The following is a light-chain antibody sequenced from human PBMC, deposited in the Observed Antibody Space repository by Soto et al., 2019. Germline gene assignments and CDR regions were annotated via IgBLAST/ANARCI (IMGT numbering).Light chain of an antibody. CDR1: QSVNNNY. CDR3: QHYDNLLPAWT. Sequence: EIVLTQSPGTLSLSPGERATLSCRASQSVNNNYLAWYQQKAGQAPRLLIYGASSRATGIPDRFSGSGSGSDFTLTISRPEPEDFAVYYCQHYDNLLPAWTFGQGTKVEIK. CDR2: GAS. V-gene: IGKV3-20*01. J-gene: IGKJ1*01.